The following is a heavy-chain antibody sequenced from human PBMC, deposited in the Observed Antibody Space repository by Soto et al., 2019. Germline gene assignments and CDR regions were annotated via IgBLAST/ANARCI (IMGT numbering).Heavy chain of an antibody. Sequence: QVQLQQWGAGLLKPSETLSLTCAVYGGSFSGYYWSWIRQPPGKGLEWTGEINHSGSTNYNPSLKRRVTISVDTSKNQFSLKLSSVTAADTAVYYCARGPLRYFDWLRAPFDYWGQGTLVTVSS. D-gene: IGHD3-9*01. J-gene: IGHJ4*02. CDR3: ARGPLRYFDWLRAPFDY. V-gene: IGHV4-34*01. CDR2: INHSGST. CDR1: GGSFSGYY.